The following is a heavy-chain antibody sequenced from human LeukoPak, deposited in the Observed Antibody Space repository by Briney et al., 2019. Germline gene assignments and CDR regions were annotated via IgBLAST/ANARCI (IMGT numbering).Heavy chain of an antibody. D-gene: IGHD3-16*01. J-gene: IGHJ5*02. V-gene: IGHV1-3*01. CDR3: ARYDGWVDP. CDR1: GYTFSNYV. CDR2: IHAGNGNT. Sequence: ASVKVSCKASGYTFSNYVMHWVRQAPGQRFEWMGWIHAGNGNTKSSQKFHGRITISRDTSASTVYMELSSLKSEDTAVYYCARYDGWVDPWGQGTLVTVSS.